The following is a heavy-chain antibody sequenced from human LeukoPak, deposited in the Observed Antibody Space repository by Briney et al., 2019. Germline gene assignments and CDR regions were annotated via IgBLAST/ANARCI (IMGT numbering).Heavy chain of an antibody. V-gene: IGHV3-21*01. J-gene: IGHJ4*02. Sequence: GGSLRLSCAASGFTFSSYSMNWVRQAPGKGLEWVSSISSSSSYIYYADSVKGRFTISRDNAKNSLYLQMNSLRAEDTAVYYCARGPTVTSPFDYRGQGTLVTVSS. CDR1: GFTFSSYS. D-gene: IGHD4-17*01. CDR2: ISSSSSYI. CDR3: ARGPTVTSPFDY.